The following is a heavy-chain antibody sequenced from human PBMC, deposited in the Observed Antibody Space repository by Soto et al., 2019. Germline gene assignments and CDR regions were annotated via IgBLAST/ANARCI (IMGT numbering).Heavy chain of an antibody. V-gene: IGHV3-33*01. CDR2: IWYDGSNK. D-gene: IGHD3-16*02. CDR3: ARDPSWRLRLGELSSPDY. J-gene: IGHJ4*02. Sequence: GGSLRLSCAASGFTFSSYGMHWVRQAPGKGLEWVAVIWYDGSNKYYADSVKGRFTISRDNSKNTLYLQMNSLRAEDTAVYYCARDPSWRLRLGELSSPDYWGQGTLVTVSS. CDR1: GFTFSSYG.